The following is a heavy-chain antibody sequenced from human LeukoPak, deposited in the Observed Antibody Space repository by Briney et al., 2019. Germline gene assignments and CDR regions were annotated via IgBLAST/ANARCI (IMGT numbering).Heavy chain of an antibody. J-gene: IGHJ4*02. CDR1: GYSISGNY. CDR3: ARDVYGATNFDY. V-gene: IGHV4-38-2*02. D-gene: IGHD4-17*01. Sequence: PSETLSLTCTVSGYSISGNYWSWIRQPPGKGLEWIGSMSHSGSSFYNPSHKSRVTISVDTSENQFSLRLTSVTAADTAVYYCARDVYGATNFDYWGQGTLVTVSS. CDR2: MSHSGSS.